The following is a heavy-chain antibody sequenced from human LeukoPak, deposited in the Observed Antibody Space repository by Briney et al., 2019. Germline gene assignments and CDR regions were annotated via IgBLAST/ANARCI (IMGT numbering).Heavy chain of an antibody. CDR3: ARDEVGAIYFDY. CDR2: ISAYNGNT. CDR1: GYTFTSYG. D-gene: IGHD1-26*01. V-gene: IGHV1-18*01. J-gene: IGHJ4*02. Sequence: ASVKVSCKASGYTFTSYGISWVRQAPGQGLEWMGWISAYNGNTNYAQKLQGRVTMTTDTSTSTAYMDLRSLRSADTAVYYCARDEVGAIYFDYWGQGTLVTVSS.